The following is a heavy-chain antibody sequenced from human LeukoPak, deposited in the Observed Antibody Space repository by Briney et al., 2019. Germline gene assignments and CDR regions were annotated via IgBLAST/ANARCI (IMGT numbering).Heavy chain of an antibody. CDR1: GFSFNSYW. CDR2: IKQDGSEK. Sequence: GGSLRLSCASSGFSFNSYWMTWVRQAPGKGLEGVANIKQDGSEKNYVGSVKGRFTISRDNAKSSLYMQINDLRVEDTALYYCARGTWNFDLWGRGTLLSVSS. J-gene: IGHJ2*01. CDR3: ARGTWNFDL. V-gene: IGHV3-7*04.